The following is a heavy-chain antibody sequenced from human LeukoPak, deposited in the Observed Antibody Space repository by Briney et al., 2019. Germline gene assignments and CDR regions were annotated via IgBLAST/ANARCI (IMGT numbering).Heavy chain of an antibody. CDR3: ARYGSGSYVPFDY. CDR1: GGSIGSNTYF. D-gene: IGHD3-10*01. CDR2: IYYSGNT. J-gene: IGHJ4*02. V-gene: IGHV4-39*01. Sequence: SETLSLTCSVSGGSIGSNTYFWGWIRQPPGKGLEWIGSIYYSGNTYYNPSLKSRVAISVDTSKNQFSLKLNSVTAADTAVYYCARYGSGSYVPFDYLGQGTLVTVSS.